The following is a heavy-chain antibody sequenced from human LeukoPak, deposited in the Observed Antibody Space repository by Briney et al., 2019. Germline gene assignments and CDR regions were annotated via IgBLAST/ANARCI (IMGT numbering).Heavy chain of an antibody. CDR3: ARAPPYYDISQIGYYYYMDV. J-gene: IGHJ6*03. CDR1: GDTLRTYA. Sequence: SPLKPSSKPSGDTLRTYAVTWVRKAPGHTLEWMRGIIPIFGTANYAQKFQGRVTITTDESTSTAYMELSSLRSDDTAVYYCARAPPYYDISQIGYYYYMDVWGKGTTVTVSS. CDR2: IIPIFGTA. V-gene: IGHV1-69*05. D-gene: IGHD3-9*01.